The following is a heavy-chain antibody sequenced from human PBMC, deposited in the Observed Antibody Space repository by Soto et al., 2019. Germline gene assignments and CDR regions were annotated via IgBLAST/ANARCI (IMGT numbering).Heavy chain of an antibody. CDR1: GFSLKNARMG. CDR2: SFSNGEK. CDR3: ARVTTVTRGYFDF. J-gene: IGHJ4*02. Sequence: QVTLKEPGPVLVKPTETLTLTCTVSGFSLKNARMGVSWIRQSPGKALEWLAHSFSNGEKSFRTSLKSRVTVSKDTSKSQVVLTMTNMDPVDTATYFCARVTTVTRGYFDFWGQGALVTVSP. V-gene: IGHV2-26*01. D-gene: IGHD4-17*01.